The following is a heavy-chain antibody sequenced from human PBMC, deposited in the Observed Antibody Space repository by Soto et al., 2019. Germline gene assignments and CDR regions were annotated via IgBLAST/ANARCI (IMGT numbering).Heavy chain of an antibody. J-gene: IGHJ1*01. D-gene: IGHD3-3*01. CDR1: GGSISINNYY. V-gene: IGHV4-39*01. Sequence: QLQLQESGPGLVKPSETLSLTCTVSGGSISINNYYWGWIRQPPGKGLEWIGNILYTGSTSYTPSLSRRVTMSVDTSKSQFSLTLTSVTAADTATYYCARLPRYDFWTWGQGTLVTVSS. CDR3: ARLPRYDFWT. CDR2: ILYTGST.